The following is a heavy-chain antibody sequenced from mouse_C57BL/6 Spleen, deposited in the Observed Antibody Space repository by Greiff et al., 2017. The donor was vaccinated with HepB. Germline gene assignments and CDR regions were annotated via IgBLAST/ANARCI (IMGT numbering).Heavy chain of an antibody. CDR2: ISSGSSTI. CDR1: GFTFSDYG. Sequence: EVQVVESGGGLVKPGGSLKLSCAASGFTFSDYGMHWVRQAPEKGLVWVAYISSGSSTIYYADTVKGRFTISGDNAKSTLLLQMTSLRSEDTAMYYCAREDGLCAMDYWGQGTSVTVSS. D-gene: IGHD2-3*01. J-gene: IGHJ4*01. CDR3: AREDGLCAMDY. V-gene: IGHV5-17*01.